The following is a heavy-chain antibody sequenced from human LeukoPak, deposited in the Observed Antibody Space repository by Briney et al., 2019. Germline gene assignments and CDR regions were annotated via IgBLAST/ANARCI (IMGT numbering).Heavy chain of an antibody. V-gene: IGHV3-33*01. CDR2: IWYDGSNK. D-gene: IGHD3-22*01. Sequence: GGSLRLSCAASGFTFSSYGMHWVRQAPGKGLEWVAVIWYDGSNKYYADSVKGRFTISRDNSKNTLYLLMNSLRAEDTAVYYCARDPIDDSSGYYPEGWFDPWGQGTLVTVSS. CDR1: GFTFSSYG. J-gene: IGHJ5*02. CDR3: ARDPIDDSSGYYPEGWFDP.